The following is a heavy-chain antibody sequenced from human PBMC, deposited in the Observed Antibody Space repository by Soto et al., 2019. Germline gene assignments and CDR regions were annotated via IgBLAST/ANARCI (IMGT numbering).Heavy chain of an antibody. CDR1: GGSISSSSYY. V-gene: IGHV4-39*01. CDR2: IYYSGST. J-gene: IGHJ4*02. D-gene: IGHD3-9*01. CDR3: ASSPLRYFDWLLFGYFDY. Sequence: SETLSLTCTVSGGSISSSSYYWGWIRQPPGKGLEWIGSIYYSGSTYYNPSLKSRVTISVDTSKNQFSLKLSSVTAADTAVYYCASSPLRYFDWLLFGYFDYWGQGTLVTVSS.